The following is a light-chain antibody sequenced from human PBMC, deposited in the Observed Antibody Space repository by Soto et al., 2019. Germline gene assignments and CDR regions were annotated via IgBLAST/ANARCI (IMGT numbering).Light chain of an antibody. CDR2: AAS. CDR1: QRIGTY. J-gene: IGKJ2*01. CDR3: QQSYYSPMFT. V-gene: IGKV1-39*01. Sequence: DIQMTQSPSSLSVSVGDKVTITCRSSQRIGTYLNWFQQKPGKAPKLLIYAASTLQDGVPSRFSGSGSSTHFTLSITSLHPEDFATYYGQQSYYSPMFTFGQGTKLYIK.